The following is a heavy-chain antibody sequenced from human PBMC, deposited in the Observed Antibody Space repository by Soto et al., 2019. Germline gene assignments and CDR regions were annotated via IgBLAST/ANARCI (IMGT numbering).Heavy chain of an antibody. CDR1: GGSISRGGYH. CDR2: IYYTGST. Sequence: QVHLQESGPGLVKPSQTLSLTCTVSGGSISRGGYHWSWIRQHPGKGLEWIGYIYYTGSTYYDPSLTSRLTISVDTSKNQFSLRLTSVTAADTAVYYCARLLSSTSNFDYWGQGTLVTVSS. V-gene: IGHV4-31*03. D-gene: IGHD2-2*01. CDR3: ARLLSSTSNFDY. J-gene: IGHJ4*02.